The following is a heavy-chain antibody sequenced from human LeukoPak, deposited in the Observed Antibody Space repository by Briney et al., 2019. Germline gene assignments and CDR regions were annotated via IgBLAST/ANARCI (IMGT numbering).Heavy chain of an antibody. CDR3: ARGALDVSRDTFVDL. J-gene: IGHJ5*02. V-gene: IGHV3-30*14. D-gene: IGHD5-18*01. CDR1: GFALRNYA. Sequence: PGGSLRLSCVVSGFALRNYAMHWVRQAPGKGLEWVTLISHDGGSDYYADSVRGRFTTSRDNPKNTLFLQMDSLRPDDTAIYYCARGALDVSRDTFVDLWGHGTLVTVSS. CDR2: ISHDGGSD.